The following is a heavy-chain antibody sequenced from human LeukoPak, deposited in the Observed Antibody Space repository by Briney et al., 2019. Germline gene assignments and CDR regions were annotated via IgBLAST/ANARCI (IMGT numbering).Heavy chain of an antibody. CDR1: GGSISSGGYY. J-gene: IGHJ3*02. CDR2: IYYSGST. CDR3: AGGDDSSGYNPHDAFDI. Sequence: PSETLSLTCTVSGGSISSGGYYWSWIRQHPGKGLEWIGYIYYSGSTYYNPSLKSRVTMSVDTSKNQFSLKLSSVTAADTAVYYCAGGDDSSGYNPHDAFDIWGQGTMVTVSS. D-gene: IGHD3-22*01. V-gene: IGHV4-31*03.